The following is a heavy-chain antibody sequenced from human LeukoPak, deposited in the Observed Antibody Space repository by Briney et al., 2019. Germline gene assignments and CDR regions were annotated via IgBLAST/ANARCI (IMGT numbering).Heavy chain of an antibody. V-gene: IGHV3-21*01. D-gene: IGHD2-15*01. CDR1: GFTFSSYS. CDR3: ARDRPYCSGGSCYPLDY. Sequence: PGGSLRLSCAASGFTFSSYSMNWVRQAPGKGLEWVSSISSSSSYIYYADSVKGRLTISRDNAKNSLYLQMNSLRAEDTAVYYCARDRPYCSGGSCYPLDYWGQGTLVTVSS. CDR2: ISSSSSYI. J-gene: IGHJ4*02.